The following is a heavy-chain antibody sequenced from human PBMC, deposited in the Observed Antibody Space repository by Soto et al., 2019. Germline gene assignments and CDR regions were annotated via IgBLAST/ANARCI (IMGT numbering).Heavy chain of an antibody. V-gene: IGHV1-18*01. CDR3: ARDFGGGAYYYDSSGSGFDY. CDR2: ISAYNGNT. CDR1: GYTFTSYG. J-gene: IGHJ4*02. Sequence: ASVKVSCKASGYTFTSYGISWVRQAPGQGLEWMGWISAYNGNTNYAQKLQGRVTMNTDTSTSTAYMELRSQRSDDTAVYYCARDFGGGAYYYDSSGSGFDYWGQGTLVTVSS. D-gene: IGHD3-22*01.